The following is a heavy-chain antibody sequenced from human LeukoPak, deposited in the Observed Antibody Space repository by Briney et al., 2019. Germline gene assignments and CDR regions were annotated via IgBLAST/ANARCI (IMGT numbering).Heavy chain of an antibody. CDR2: IYYSGST. V-gene: IGHV4-59*01. D-gene: IGHD5-18*01. Sequence: SETLSLICSVSGGSISSYYWSWITHPPGKGLEWIGYIYYSGSTNYNPSLKSRVTISVDTSKNQFSLKLSSVTAADTAVYYCAGGEYSYGYWVYWGQGTLVNVSS. J-gene: IGHJ4*02. CDR1: GGSISSYY. CDR3: AGGEYSYGYWVY.